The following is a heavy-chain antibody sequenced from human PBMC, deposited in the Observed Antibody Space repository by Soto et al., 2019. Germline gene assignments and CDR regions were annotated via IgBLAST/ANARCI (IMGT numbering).Heavy chain of an antibody. V-gene: IGHV1-18*01. CDR3: AREGQALYYYYGMDV. Sequence: QVQVVQSGDEVKKPGASVKVSCKASGYTFTNYGFSWVRQAPGQGLEWMGWISGYNGNTKYAEKFQGRVTMTTDTSTSAAQMELRSLRSDDTAVYYCAREGQALYYYYGMDVCGQGTAVTVSS. J-gene: IGHJ6*02. CDR2: ISGYNGNT. CDR1: GYTFTNYG.